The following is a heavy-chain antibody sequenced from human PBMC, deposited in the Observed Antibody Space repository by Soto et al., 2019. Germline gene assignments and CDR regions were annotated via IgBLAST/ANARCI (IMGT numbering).Heavy chain of an antibody. J-gene: IGHJ5*02. Sequence: SETLSLTCAVYGGSFSGYYWTWIRQPPGKGLEWIGEINHSGSTNYNPSLKSRVTISVDTSKNQFSLKLSSVTAADTAVYYCARTSYDSSGTAADPWGQGTLVTVSS. CDR2: INHSGST. CDR1: GGSFSGYY. V-gene: IGHV4-34*01. CDR3: ARTSYDSSGTAADP. D-gene: IGHD3-22*01.